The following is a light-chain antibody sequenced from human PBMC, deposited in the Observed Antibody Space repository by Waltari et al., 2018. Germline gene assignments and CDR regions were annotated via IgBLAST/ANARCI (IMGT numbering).Light chain of an antibody. V-gene: IGKV1-5*03. CDR3: QHYYSYSAT. Sequence: DIQMTQSPSTLSASVGDRVTITCRARQGITRWLAWYQQKAGQAPKLRIYKASILESWVPSSFSGGGSGTEFTFTISSLQPDDFASYYCQHYYSYSATFGRGTKMEIK. CDR1: QGITRW. J-gene: IGKJ4*02. CDR2: KAS.